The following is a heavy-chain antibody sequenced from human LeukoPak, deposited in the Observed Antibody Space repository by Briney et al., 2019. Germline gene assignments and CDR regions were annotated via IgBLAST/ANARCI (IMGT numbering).Heavy chain of an antibody. V-gene: IGHV4-34*01. D-gene: IGHD1-26*01. Sequence: SETLSLTCAVYGGSFSGYYWSWIRQPPGKGLEWIGEINHSGSTNYNPSLKSRVTISVDTSKNQFSLKLSSVTAADTAVYYCARHPLQKWELRTFDYWGQGTLVTVSS. J-gene: IGHJ4*02. CDR3: ARHPLQKWELRTFDY. CDR1: GGSFSGYY. CDR2: INHSGST.